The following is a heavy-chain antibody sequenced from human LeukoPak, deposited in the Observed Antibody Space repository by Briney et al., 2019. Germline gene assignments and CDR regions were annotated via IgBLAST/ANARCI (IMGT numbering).Heavy chain of an antibody. CDR1: GGSISSYY. Sequence: SETLSLTCTVSGGSISSYYWSWIRQPPGKGLEWIGYIYYSGSTNYNPSLKSRVTISVDTSKNQFSLKLSSVTAADTAVYYCARDNYSSSVNFDYWGQGTLVTVSS. CDR3: ARDNYSSSVNFDY. CDR2: IYYSGST. J-gene: IGHJ4*02. V-gene: IGHV4-59*12. D-gene: IGHD6-6*01.